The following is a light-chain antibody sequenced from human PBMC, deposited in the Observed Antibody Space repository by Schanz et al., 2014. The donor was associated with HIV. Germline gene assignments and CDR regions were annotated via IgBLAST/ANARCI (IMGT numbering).Light chain of an antibody. Sequence: EIVLTQSPGTLSLSPGEVGTLSCRASQSISTHLAWYQQKPGQAPTLLIYGASKRATGIPDRFIGSGSGTAFTLTISGLEPEDFAVYFCQSYAGSFGPGTKVD. CDR2: GAS. CDR1: QSISTH. V-gene: IGKV3-20*01. J-gene: IGKJ3*01. CDR3: QSYAGS.